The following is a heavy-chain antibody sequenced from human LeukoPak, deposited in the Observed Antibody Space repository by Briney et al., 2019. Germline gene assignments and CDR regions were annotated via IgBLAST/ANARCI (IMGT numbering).Heavy chain of an antibody. CDR3: ARDRYYGSGSYWRYFDY. CDR2: ITAFKGNT. J-gene: IGHJ4*02. Sequence: ASVKRSCKASGYTFTSYGISWVRQAPGQGRVWMGWITAFKGNTHYAQKFRGRVTMTTDTPRSIAYMRVRSLRSDDTAVYNCARDRYYGSGSYWRYFDYWGQGTLVTVSS. D-gene: IGHD3-10*01. V-gene: IGHV1-18*04. CDR1: GYTFTSYG.